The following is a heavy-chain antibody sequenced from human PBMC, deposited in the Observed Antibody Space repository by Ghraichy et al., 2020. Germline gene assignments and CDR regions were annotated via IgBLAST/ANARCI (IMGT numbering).Heavy chain of an antibody. CDR2: IYYSGST. CDR3: ARGGWSLDY. J-gene: IGHJ4*02. D-gene: IGHD6-19*01. Sequence: SQTLSLTCTVSGGSISNFYWSWIRQPPGKGLEWIGYIYYSGSTSYNPSLKSRVTISVDTSKSQFSLKLSSVTAAVTAVYYCARGGWSLDYWGQGTLVTVSS. CDR1: GGSISNFY. V-gene: IGHV4-59*01.